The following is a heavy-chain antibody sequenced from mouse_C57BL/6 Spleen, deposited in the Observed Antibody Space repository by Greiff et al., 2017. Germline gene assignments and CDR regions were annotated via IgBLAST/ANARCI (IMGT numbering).Heavy chain of an antibody. CDR1: GYSFTGYF. V-gene: IGHV1-20*01. CDR2: INPYNGDT. CDR3: ARSGYSNYSAWFAY. D-gene: IGHD2-5*01. Sequence: VQLQQSGPELVKPGDSVKISCKASGYSFTGYFMNWVMQSHGKSLEWIGRINPYNGDTFYNQKFKGKATLTVDKSSSTAHMGLRSLTSEDSAVYYCARSGYSNYSAWFAYWGQGTLVTVSA. J-gene: IGHJ3*01.